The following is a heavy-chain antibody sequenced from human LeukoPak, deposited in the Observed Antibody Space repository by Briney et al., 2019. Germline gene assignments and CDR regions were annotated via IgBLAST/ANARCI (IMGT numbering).Heavy chain of an antibody. D-gene: IGHD3-10*01. Sequence: EASVKVSCKASGYTFTGYYMHWVRQAPGQGLEWMGWINPNSGGTNYAQKFQGRVTMTRDTSTSTAYMELRSLRSDDTAVYYCARGEKGFAAWFDPWGQGTLVTVSS. CDR1: GYTFTGYY. V-gene: IGHV1-2*02. J-gene: IGHJ5*02. CDR3: ARGEKGFAAWFDP. CDR2: INPNSGGT.